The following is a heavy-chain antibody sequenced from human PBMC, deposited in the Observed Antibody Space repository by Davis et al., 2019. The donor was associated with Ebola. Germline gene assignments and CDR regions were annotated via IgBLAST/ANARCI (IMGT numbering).Heavy chain of an antibody. CDR1: GFSFGSYA. J-gene: IGHJ5*01. CDR2: ISYDGYNK. CDR3: ARDPLSREYTNARHWFDS. D-gene: IGHD1-1*01. Sequence: PGGSLRLSCAASGFSFGSYAMHWVRQAPGKGLEWVAVISYDGYNKYYADSVRGRFTISRDNSKNTLYLQMNTLRAEDTAVYYCARDPLSREYTNARHWFDSWGQGTLVTVSS. V-gene: IGHV3-30-3*01.